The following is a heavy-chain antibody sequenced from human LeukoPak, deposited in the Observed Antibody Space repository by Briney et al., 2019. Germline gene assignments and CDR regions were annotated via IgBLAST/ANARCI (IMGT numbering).Heavy chain of an antibody. CDR2: IYSGGST. Sequence: GGSLRLSCAASKFTVSSNYMSWVRQAPGKGLEWVSVIYSGGSTYYADSVKGRFTISRDNSKNTLYFQMNSLRDEETAVYYCARDKEDYDILTGYSVEGAFDIWGQGTMVTVSS. CDR3: ARDKEDYDILTGYSVEGAFDI. V-gene: IGHV3-66*01. D-gene: IGHD3-9*01. J-gene: IGHJ3*02. CDR1: KFTVSSNY.